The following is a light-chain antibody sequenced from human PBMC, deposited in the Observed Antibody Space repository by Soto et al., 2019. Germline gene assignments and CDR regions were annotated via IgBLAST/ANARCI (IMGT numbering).Light chain of an antibody. V-gene: IGKV3-15*01. Sequence: EIVMTQSPATLSVSPGERATLSCRASQSVSSYLAWYQQRPGQAPRLLIYGASTRATDIPARFSGSGSGTEFTLTISSLQSEDFAVYYCHQYNNWPTFGQGTRLEIK. CDR2: GAS. J-gene: IGKJ5*01. CDR1: QSVSSY. CDR3: HQYNNWPT.